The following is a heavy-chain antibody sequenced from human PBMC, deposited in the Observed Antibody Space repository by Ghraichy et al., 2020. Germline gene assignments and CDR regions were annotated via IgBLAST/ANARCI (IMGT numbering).Heavy chain of an antibody. CDR1: GGSISSYY. D-gene: IGHD6-13*01. Sequence: SQTLSLTCTVSGGSISSYYWSWIRQPPGKGLEWIGYIYYSGSTNYNPSLKSRVTISVDTSKNQFSLKLSSVTAADTAVYYCARFWGLTAAAGFYYYYGMDVWGQGTTVTVSS. J-gene: IGHJ6*02. CDR2: IYYSGST. CDR3: ARFWGLTAAAGFYYYYGMDV. V-gene: IGHV4-59*01.